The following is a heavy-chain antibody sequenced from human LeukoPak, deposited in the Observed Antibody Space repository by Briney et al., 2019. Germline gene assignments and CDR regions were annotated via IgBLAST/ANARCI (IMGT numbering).Heavy chain of an antibody. CDR1: GFTFSSYA. J-gene: IGHJ4*02. V-gene: IGHV3-23*01. CDR3: AKSGGHRYCSSTSCPALETFDY. CDR2: ISGSGGST. D-gene: IGHD2-2*01. Sequence: GGSLRLSCAASGFTFSSYAMSWVRQAPGKGLEWVSAISGSGGSTYYADSVKGRFTISRDNSKNTLYLQMNSLRAEDTAVYYCAKSGGHRYCSSTSCPALETFDYWGQGTLVTVSS.